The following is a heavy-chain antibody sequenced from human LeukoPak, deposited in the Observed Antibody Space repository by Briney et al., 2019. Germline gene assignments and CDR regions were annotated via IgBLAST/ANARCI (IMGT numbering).Heavy chain of an antibody. CDR3: ARGTYGSGSYTLTLFDY. J-gene: IGHJ4*02. V-gene: IGHV4-59*01. D-gene: IGHD3-10*01. Sequence: SETLSLTCTVSGGSISSYYWSWIRQPPGKGLEWIGYIYYSGSTNYNPSLKSRVTISVDTSKNQFSLKLRSVTAADTAVYYCARGTYGSGSYTLTLFDYWGQGTLVTVSS. CDR2: IYYSGST. CDR1: GGSISSYY.